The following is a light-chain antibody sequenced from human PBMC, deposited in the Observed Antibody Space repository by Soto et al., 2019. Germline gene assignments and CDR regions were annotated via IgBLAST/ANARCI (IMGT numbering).Light chain of an antibody. V-gene: IGLV1-40*01. J-gene: IGLJ2*01. Sequence: QSVLTQPPSVSGAPGQRVTISCTGSSSNIGAGYDVHWYQQLPGTAPKLLIYGNSNRPSGVPDRFSGSKSGTSASLALTGLQAEGEADYYCQSYDSSLSGYVVFGGGTKLTVL. CDR1: SSNIGAGYD. CDR3: QSYDSSLSGYVV. CDR2: GNS.